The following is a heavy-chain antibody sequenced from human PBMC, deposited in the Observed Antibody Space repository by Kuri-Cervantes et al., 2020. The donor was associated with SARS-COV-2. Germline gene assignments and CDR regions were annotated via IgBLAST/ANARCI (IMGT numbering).Heavy chain of an antibody. CDR2: ISYDGSNE. V-gene: IGHV3-30*01. CDR1: GYTFSSCA. J-gene: IGHJ5*01. CDR3: AKDRVGVLDS. Sequence: GESLKISCAASGYTFSSCAMHWVRPAPGKGLEWVAFISYDGSNEYYADSVRGRFTISRDNSNNTLYLQVNRLRAEDTALYYCAKDRVGVLDSWGQGTQVTVSS. D-gene: IGHD2-21*01.